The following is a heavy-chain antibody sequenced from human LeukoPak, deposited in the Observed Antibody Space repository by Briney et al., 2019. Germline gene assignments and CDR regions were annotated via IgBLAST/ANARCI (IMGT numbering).Heavy chain of an antibody. CDR1: GGSISSYY. CDR2: IYYSGST. Sequence: PSETLSLTCTVSGGSISSYYWSWIQQPPGKGLEWIGYIYYSGSTNYNPSLKSRVTISVDTSKNQFSLKLSSVTAADTAVYYCARGAIVVVVAADYYYMDVWGKGTTVTVSS. CDR3: ARGAIVVVVAADYYYMDV. J-gene: IGHJ6*03. V-gene: IGHV4-59*08. D-gene: IGHD2-15*01.